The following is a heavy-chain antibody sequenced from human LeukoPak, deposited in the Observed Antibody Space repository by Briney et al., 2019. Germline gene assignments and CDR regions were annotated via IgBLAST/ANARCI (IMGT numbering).Heavy chain of an antibody. V-gene: IGHV3-30*04. CDR2: ISYDGSNK. CDR3: AKDLPVITFGGVIVSSGLDY. CDR1: GFTFSSYA. J-gene: IGHJ4*02. Sequence: PGGSLRLSCAASGFTFSSYAMHWVRQAPGKGLEWVAVISYDGSNKYYADSVKGRFTISRDNSKNTLYLQMNSLRAEDTAVYYCAKDLPVITFGGVIVSSGLDYWGPGTLVTVSS. D-gene: IGHD3-16*02.